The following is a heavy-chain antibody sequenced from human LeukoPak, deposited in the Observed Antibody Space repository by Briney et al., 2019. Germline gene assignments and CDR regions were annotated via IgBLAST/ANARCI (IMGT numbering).Heavy chain of an antibody. CDR1: GFTFSSYS. V-gene: IGHV3-21*01. D-gene: IGHD3-10*01. Sequence: PGGSLRLSCAASGFTFSSYSMNWVRQAPGKGLEWVSSISSGSSYIYYADSVKGRFTISRDNAKNSLYLQMNSLRAEDTAVYYCARGVTMVLHYFDYWGQGTLVTVSS. J-gene: IGHJ4*02. CDR3: ARGVTMVLHYFDY. CDR2: ISSGSSYI.